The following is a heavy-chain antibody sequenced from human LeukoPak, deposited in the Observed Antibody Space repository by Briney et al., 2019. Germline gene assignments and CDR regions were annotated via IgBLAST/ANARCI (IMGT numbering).Heavy chain of an antibody. V-gene: IGHV4-34*01. D-gene: IGHD6-13*01. CDR2: IYYSGST. Sequence: SETLSLTCAVYGGSFSGYYWSWIRQPPGKGLEWIGSIYYSGSTYYNPSLKSRVTISVDTSKNQFSLKLSSVTAADTAVYYCASSPPYSSSWYLNWGQGTLVTVSS. CDR1: GGSFSGYY. CDR3: ASSPPYSSSWYLN. J-gene: IGHJ4*02.